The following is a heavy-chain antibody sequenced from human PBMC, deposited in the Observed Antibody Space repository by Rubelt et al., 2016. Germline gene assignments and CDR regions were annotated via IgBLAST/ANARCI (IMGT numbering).Heavy chain of an antibody. CDR2: ISSSGDST. CDR3: ANPYYYDSSGLPTL. Sequence: NRGEWVSAISSSGDSTYYVDSVKGRFTISRDNSKNTLYLQMNSLRAEDTAVYYCANPYYYDSSGLPTLWGQGTLVTVSS. V-gene: IGHV3-23*01. D-gene: IGHD3-22*01. J-gene: IGHJ4*02.